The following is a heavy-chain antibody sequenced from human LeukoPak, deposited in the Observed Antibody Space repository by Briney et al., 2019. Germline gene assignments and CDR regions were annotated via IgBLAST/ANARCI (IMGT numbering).Heavy chain of an antibody. CDR3: ARDAVTATFYGMDV. V-gene: IGHV4-59*01. CDR2: IYYSGST. J-gene: IGHJ6*02. Sequence: SETLSLTCTVSGGSISSYYWSWIRRPPGKGLEWIGYIYYSGSTNYNPSPKSRVTISVDTSKNQFSLKLSSVTAADTAVYYCARDAVTATFYGMDVWGQGTTVTVSS. D-gene: IGHD2-21*02. CDR1: GGSISSYY.